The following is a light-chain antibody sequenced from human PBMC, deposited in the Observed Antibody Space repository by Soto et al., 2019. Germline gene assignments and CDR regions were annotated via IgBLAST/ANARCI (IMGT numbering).Light chain of an antibody. V-gene: IGLV2-14*02. Sequence: QSVLTQPAAVSGSLGQSITISCSGSGSDIGNYNLVSWYQQQPGKVPRLIIYEVNKGPSGVSNRFSGSKSGNTASLTISGLQPEDEADYYCISCTSVNTRCVFGSGTKLTVL. CDR3: ISCTSVNTRCV. J-gene: IGLJ1*01. CDR1: GSDIGNYNL. CDR2: EVN.